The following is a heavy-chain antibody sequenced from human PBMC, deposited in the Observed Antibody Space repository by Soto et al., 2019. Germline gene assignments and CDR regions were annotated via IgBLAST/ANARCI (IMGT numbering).Heavy chain of an antibody. CDR1: GFTFSSYS. CDR2: ISGSGGST. J-gene: IGHJ4*02. D-gene: IGHD6-19*01. Sequence: PGGSLRLSCAASGFTFSSYSMSWVRQAPGKGLEWVSGISGSGGSTYYADSVKGRFTISRDNSKNTLYQQMNGLRAEDTAVYYCAKGLYSSGWYFDSWGQGTLVTVSS. V-gene: IGHV3-23*01. CDR3: AKGLYSSGWYFDS.